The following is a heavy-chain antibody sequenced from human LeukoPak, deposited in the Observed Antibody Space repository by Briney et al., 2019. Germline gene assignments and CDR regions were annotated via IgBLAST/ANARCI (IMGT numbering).Heavy chain of an antibody. CDR2: IHYSGST. CDR3: ARGSGVAAAGVDY. Sequence: PSETLSLTCTVSGGSISSGGYYWSWIRQHPGKGLEWIGYIHYSGSTYYNPSLKSRVTISVDTSKNQFSLKLSSVTAADTAVYYCARGSGVAAAGVDYWGQGTLVTVSS. D-gene: IGHD6-13*01. V-gene: IGHV4-31*03. J-gene: IGHJ4*02. CDR1: GGSISSGGYY.